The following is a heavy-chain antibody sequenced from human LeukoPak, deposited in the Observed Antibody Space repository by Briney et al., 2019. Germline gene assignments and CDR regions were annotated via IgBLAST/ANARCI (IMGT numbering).Heavy chain of an antibody. Sequence: VKVSCQASGGTFSSYAISWVRQAPGQGLEWMGGIIPIFGTANYAQKFQGRVTITADESTSTAYMELSSLGSEDTAVYYCARDGGVRDIVVVPAASYYYYGMDVWGQGTTVTVSS. D-gene: IGHD2-2*01. V-gene: IGHV1-69*13. CDR2: IIPIFGTA. CDR3: ARDGGVRDIVVVPAASYYYYGMDV. J-gene: IGHJ6*02. CDR1: GGTFSSYA.